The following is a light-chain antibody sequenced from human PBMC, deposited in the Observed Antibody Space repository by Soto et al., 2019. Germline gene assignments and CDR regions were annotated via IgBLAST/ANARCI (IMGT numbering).Light chain of an antibody. CDR3: MQALQTPLT. CDR2: LGS. Sequence: DIVMTQSPLSLPVTPGEPASISCRSSQSLLHSNGYNYLDWYLQKPGQSPQLLIYLGSNRASGVPDRFGGSGSGTDFTLKISRVEAEDVGVYYCMQALQTPLTFGVGTKVEIK. CDR1: QSLLHSNGYNY. J-gene: IGKJ4*01. V-gene: IGKV2-28*01.